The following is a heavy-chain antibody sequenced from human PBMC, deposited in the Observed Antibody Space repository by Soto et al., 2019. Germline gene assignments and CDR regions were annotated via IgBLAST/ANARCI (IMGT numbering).Heavy chain of an antibody. CDR3: ARETLSYGSALDV. D-gene: IGHD3-16*01. V-gene: IGHV3-43*01. CDR2: ITWNGANT. J-gene: IGHJ6*02. CDR1: GFRFDEYN. Sequence: VGSLRLSCAASGFRFDEYNIHWVRQAPGKGLEWVSLITWNGANTYYADSVKGRFTISRDGTTKSVSLQMTSLKREDTGLYYCARETLSYGSALDVWGQGTTVTVSS.